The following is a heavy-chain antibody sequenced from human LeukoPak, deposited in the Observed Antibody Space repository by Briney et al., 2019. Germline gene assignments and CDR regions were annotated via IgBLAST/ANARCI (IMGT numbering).Heavy chain of an antibody. CDR2: ISWNSGSI. Sequence: PGGSLRLSCAASGFTFSDYEMNWVRQAPGKGLEWASGISWNSGSIGYADSVKGRFTISRDNAKNSLYLQMNSLRAEDTALYYCAKYHRGNFDYWGQGTLVTVSS. J-gene: IGHJ4*02. D-gene: IGHD1-14*01. CDR3: AKYHRGNFDY. CDR1: GFTFSDYE. V-gene: IGHV3-9*01.